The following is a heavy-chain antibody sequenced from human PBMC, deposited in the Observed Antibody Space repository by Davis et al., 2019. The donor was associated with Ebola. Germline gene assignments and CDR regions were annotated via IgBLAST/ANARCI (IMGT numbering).Heavy chain of an antibody. CDR2: ISYDGSNK. V-gene: IGHV3-30*18. CDR1: GFTFSSYG. CDR3: AKVQSAY. Sequence: SLKTSCAASGFTFSSYGMHWVRQPPGKGLEWVAVISYDGSNKYYADSVNGQFTISTDNSKNTPYLQMNSLRAEDKAVYCCAKVQSAYWGQGTLVTVSS. J-gene: IGHJ4*02.